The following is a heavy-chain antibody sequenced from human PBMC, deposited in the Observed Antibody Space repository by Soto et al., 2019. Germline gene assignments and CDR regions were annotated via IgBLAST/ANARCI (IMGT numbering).Heavy chain of an antibody. CDR1: GLTFGNYW. Sequence: GGSLRLSCAGSGLTFGNYWMTWVRQAPGKGLEWVANIKRDSSEKYYVDSVKGRFTISRDNAKNSLFLDMSSLRGEDSAVYYCATDLRGYSYGSDCWGQGTLVTVSS. D-gene: IGHD5-18*01. J-gene: IGHJ4*02. CDR2: IKRDSSEK. CDR3: ATDLRGYSYGSDC. V-gene: IGHV3-7*01.